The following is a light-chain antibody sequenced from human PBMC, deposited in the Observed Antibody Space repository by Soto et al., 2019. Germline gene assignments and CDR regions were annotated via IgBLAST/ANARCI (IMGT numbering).Light chain of an antibody. V-gene: IGKV2-30*01. Sequence: DSVMTQSPLSLPVTLGQPASISCRANKSIVYSDGIAYFSWFQQRPGRSPRRLIYKVSNRDSGVPARFSGSGSGTDFALKISRVEADDVGVYYCMQATHWPITFGQGTRLEIK. CDR1: KSIVYSDGIAY. CDR3: MQATHWPIT. CDR2: KVS. J-gene: IGKJ5*01.